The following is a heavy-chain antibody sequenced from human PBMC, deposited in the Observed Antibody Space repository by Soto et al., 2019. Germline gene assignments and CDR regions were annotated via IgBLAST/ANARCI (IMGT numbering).Heavy chain of an antibody. D-gene: IGHD4-17*01. Sequence: NPSETLSLTCTVSGGSIASAESYWSWLRQHPGKGLDWIGYIYYSGSTYYNPSLKSRLSISFDSSKNQFSLRLSSVTAADTAVYYCARAWDYDEFYFDYWGQGTLVTVSS. V-gene: IGHV4-31*03. CDR1: GGSIASAESY. J-gene: IGHJ4*02. CDR3: ARAWDYDEFYFDY. CDR2: IYYSGST.